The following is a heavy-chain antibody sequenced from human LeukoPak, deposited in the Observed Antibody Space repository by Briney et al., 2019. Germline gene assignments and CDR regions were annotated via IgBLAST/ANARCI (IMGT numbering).Heavy chain of an antibody. CDR1: GFTFSDYY. D-gene: IGHD5-24*01. J-gene: IGHJ4*02. CDR3: ARGVAYYNFERSKRVPWGFDY. Sequence: GGSLRLSCAASGFTFSDYYMSWIRQAPGKGLEWVSYISSSGTTIYYADSVKGRFTISRDNAKNSLYLQMNSLRAEDTAVYYCARGVAYYNFERSKRVPWGFDYWGQGSLVIVSS. CDR2: ISSSGTTI. V-gene: IGHV3-11*01.